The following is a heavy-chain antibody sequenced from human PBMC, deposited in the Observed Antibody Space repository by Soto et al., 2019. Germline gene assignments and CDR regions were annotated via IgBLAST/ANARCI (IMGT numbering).Heavy chain of an antibody. V-gene: IGHV3-23*01. CDR2: ISVSGRKT. CDR3: TNEDADGRITVRPGCFDP. Sequence: VGSLRLSCAVSGLIFSHYALSWVRQTPGWGLELVSAISVSGRKTHYAEFVKGRFTISRDDSKKTVNLQMDSLGAEDRDLYFYTNEDADGRITVRPGCFDPWGPGTQVTVSS. CDR1: GLIFSHYA. D-gene: IGHD6-6*01. J-gene: IGHJ5*02.